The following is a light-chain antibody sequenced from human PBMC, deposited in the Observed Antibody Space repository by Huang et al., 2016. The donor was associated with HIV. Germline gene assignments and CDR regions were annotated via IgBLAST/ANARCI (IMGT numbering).Light chain of an antibody. CDR3: QQYDGYST. J-gene: IGKJ4*01. CDR2: DAC. CDR1: QSVSKW. Sequence: DIQMTQSPSTLSASVGDRVTITCRASQSVSKWVAWYQQKSGKVPKMLIYDACVLQSGVPSRFSGSGFGTEFTLTISSLQPDDFATYFCQQYDGYSTFGGGTKVEVK. V-gene: IGKV1-5*03.